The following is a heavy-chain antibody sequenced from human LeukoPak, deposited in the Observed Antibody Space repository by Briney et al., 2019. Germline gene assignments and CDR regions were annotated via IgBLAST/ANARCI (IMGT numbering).Heavy chain of an antibody. CDR2: IYHSGST. D-gene: IGHD5-18*01. J-gene: IGHJ4*02. CDR3: ARGRGYTYLSINGNFDF. Sequence: PSETLSLTCAVYGGSFSGYYWSWIRQPPGKGLEWIGSIYHSGSTYYNPSLKSPVTISIDTSKGQFSLKLSSVTAADTAVYYCARGRGYTYLSINGNFDFWGQGTLVTVSS. V-gene: IGHV4-34*01. CDR1: GGSFSGYY.